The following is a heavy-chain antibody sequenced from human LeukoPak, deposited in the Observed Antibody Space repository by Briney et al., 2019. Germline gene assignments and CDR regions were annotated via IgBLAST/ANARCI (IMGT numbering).Heavy chain of an antibody. Sequence: SETLSLTCAVYGGSFSGYYWSWIRQPPGKGLEWIGEINHSGSTNYNPSLKSRVTISVDTSKNQFSLKLSSVTAADTAVYYCARGPDIVVVPARAPFDYWGQGTLVTVSP. D-gene: IGHD2-2*01. CDR1: GGSFSGYY. J-gene: IGHJ4*02. V-gene: IGHV4-34*01. CDR2: INHSGST. CDR3: ARGPDIVVVPARAPFDY.